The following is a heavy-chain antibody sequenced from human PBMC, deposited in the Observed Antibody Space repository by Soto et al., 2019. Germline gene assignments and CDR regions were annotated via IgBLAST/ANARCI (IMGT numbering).Heavy chain of an antibody. V-gene: IGHV1-3*01. Sequence: ASLKVSGKAAGYTFSTYTMNWVRQAPGQSLEWMGWINAGSGNTKYSQNFQGRGGITRDTSASTVYMELTGLKSEDTAVYYCARDTETLGPRANDALDIWGQGTMVTVSS. J-gene: IGHJ3*02. D-gene: IGHD3-3*02. CDR3: ARDTETLGPRANDALDI. CDR1: GYTFSTYT. CDR2: INAGSGNT.